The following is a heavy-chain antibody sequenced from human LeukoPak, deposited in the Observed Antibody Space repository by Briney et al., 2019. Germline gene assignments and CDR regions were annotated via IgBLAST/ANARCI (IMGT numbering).Heavy chain of an antibody. D-gene: IGHD6-19*01. V-gene: IGHV3-49*04. J-gene: IGHJ6*03. CDR1: GFTFGDYA. CDR2: IRSKIYGGKT. CDR3: TREQWLAHYHFYMDV. Sequence: GGSLRLSCSASGFTFGDYAMTWVRQAPGKGLEWVGLIRSKIYGGKTEYAASVKDRSTISRDDSKNIVYLQMNNLKTEDTAIYYCTREQWLAHYHFYMDVWGKGTTVTVSS.